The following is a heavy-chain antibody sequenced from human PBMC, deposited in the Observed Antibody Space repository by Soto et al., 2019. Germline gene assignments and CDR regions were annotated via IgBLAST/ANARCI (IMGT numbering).Heavy chain of an antibody. J-gene: IGHJ6*02. Sequence: SQTLSHTCAISGDSVSSHSAAWNWIRQSPSRGLEWLGRTYYRSKWYNDYAVSVKSRITINPDTSKNHFSLQLNSVTPEDTAVYYCARGEGIVAKYYYGMDVWGQGNTVTVSS. CDR1: GDSVSSHSAA. V-gene: IGHV6-1*01. CDR2: TYYRSKWYN. D-gene: IGHD6-25*01. CDR3: ARGEGIVAKYYYGMDV.